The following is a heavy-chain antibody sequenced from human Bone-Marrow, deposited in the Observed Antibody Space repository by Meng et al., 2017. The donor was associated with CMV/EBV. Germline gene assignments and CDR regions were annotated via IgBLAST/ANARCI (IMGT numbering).Heavy chain of an antibody. D-gene: IGHD3-22*01. J-gene: IGHJ5*02. CDR3: ARAHYYYDSSGYENH. CDR1: GFTFSSYW. CDR2: IKKDGSEK. Sequence: GESLKISCAASGFTFSSYWMSWVRQAPGKGLEWVANIKKDGSEKYYVDSVKGRFTISRDNAKHSLYLQMNSLRAEDTAVYYCARAHYYYDSSGYENHWGQGTLVTVSS. V-gene: IGHV3-7*01.